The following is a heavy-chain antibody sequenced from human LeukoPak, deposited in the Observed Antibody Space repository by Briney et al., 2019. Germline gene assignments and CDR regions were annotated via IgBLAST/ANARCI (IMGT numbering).Heavy chain of an antibody. Sequence: PGGSLRLSCAASGFTFDDYAMHWVRQAPGKGLEWVSGISWNSGTIGYADSVKGRFTISRENAKNSLYLQMNSLRAEDMALYYCAKGRRYSMRTDFDYWGQGTLVTVSS. V-gene: IGHV3-9*03. CDR2: ISWNSGTI. D-gene: IGHD2/OR15-2a*01. J-gene: IGHJ4*02. CDR3: AKGRRYSMRTDFDY. CDR1: GFTFDDYA.